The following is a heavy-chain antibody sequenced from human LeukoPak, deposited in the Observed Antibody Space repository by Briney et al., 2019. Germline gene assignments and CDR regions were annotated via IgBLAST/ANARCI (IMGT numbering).Heavy chain of an antibody. Sequence: ASVKVSCKASGYTFTSYDINWVRQAPGQGLEWMGRINPNSGGTNYAQKFQGRVTMTRDTSISTAYMELSRLRSDDTAVYYCARSRRLQSDYWGQGTLVTVSS. J-gene: IGHJ4*02. CDR2: INPNSGGT. CDR1: GYTFTSYD. D-gene: IGHD4-11*01. CDR3: ARSRRLQSDY. V-gene: IGHV1-2*06.